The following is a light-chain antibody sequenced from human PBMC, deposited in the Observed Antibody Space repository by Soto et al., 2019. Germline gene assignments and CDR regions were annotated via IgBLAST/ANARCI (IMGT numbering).Light chain of an antibody. CDR3: QQYVTPPPYT. CDR1: QSVTNSY. CDR2: AAS. J-gene: IGKJ2*01. Sequence: EIVLTQSPGTLSLSPGERATLSCRASQSVTNSYLAWYQQKPGQAPRLLIYAASSRATGIPDRFSGSWSGTDFTLTISRLEPEDFAVYYCQQYVTPPPYTFGQGTNLEIK. V-gene: IGKV3-20*01.